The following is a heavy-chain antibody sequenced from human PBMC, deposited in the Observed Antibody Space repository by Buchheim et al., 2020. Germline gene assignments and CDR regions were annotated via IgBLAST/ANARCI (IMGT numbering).Heavy chain of an antibody. CDR1: GLTFSSSA. D-gene: IGHD3-22*01. CDR2: ISGGGDYT. J-gene: IGHJ4*02. V-gene: IGHV3-23*01. Sequence: EVQLLESGGGLVQPGGSLRLSCAASGLTFSSSAMNWVRQAPGKGLEWVSSISGGGDYTYYADSVMGRFTISRDNSESTPFLQMNSLRAEDTAVYYCTKKLLSGSYPFDNWGQGTL. CDR3: TKKLLSGSYPFDN.